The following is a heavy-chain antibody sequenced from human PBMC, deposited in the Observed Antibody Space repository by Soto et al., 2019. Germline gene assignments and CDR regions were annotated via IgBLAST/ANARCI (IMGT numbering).Heavy chain of an antibody. V-gene: IGHV1-46*01. D-gene: IGHD1-26*01. CDR1: GYTFTSYY. J-gene: IGHJ4*02. CDR3: ARDRGFRVGGPRYFDY. CDR2: INPSGGST. Sequence: ASVKVSCNASGYTFTSYYMHWVRQAPGRGLEWMGIINPSGGSTSYAQKFQGRVTMTRDTSTSTVYMELSSLRSEDTAVYGGARDRGFRVGGPRYFDYWGQGTLVTVSS.